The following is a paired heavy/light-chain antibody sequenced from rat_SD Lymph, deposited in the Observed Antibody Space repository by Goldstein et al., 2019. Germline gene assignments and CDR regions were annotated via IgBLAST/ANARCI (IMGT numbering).Heavy chain of an antibody. Sequence: EVQLVESGGGLVQPGRSMKLSCAASGFTFSNYGMAWVRQAPTKGLEWVATISYDGSSTYYRDSVKGRFTISRDNAKSTLYLEMNSLRSEDTASYYCTRDGVYFGLLLPVWFAYWGQGTLVTVSS. CDR2: ISYDGSST. CDR1: GFTFSNYG. J-gene: IGHJ3*01. CDR3: TRDGVYFGLLLPVWFAY. V-gene: IGHV5-29*01. D-gene: IGHD1-6*01.
Light chain of an antibody. CDR1: QGISNY. Sequence: DIQMTQTPSSMPASLGERVTISCRASQGISNYLNWYQQKPDGTIKPLIYYTSNLQSGVPSRFSGSGSGTDYSLTISSLEPEDFAMYYCQQYNSSPLTFGSGTKLEIK. J-gene: IGKJ5*01. CDR3: QQYNSSPLT. CDR2: YTS. V-gene: IGKV10S5*01.